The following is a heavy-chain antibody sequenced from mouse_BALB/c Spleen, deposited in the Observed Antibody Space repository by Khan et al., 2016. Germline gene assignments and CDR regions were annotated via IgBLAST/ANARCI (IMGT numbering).Heavy chain of an antibody. V-gene: IGHV3-6*02. J-gene: IGHJ2*01. D-gene: IGHD1-1*01. CDR2: ISYDGSN. Sequence: EVQLQESGPGLVKPSQSLSLTCYVTGYSITSGYYWNWIRQFPGNKLEWMGYISYDGSNNYNPSLKNRFSITRDTSRNQFFLKLNSVTTEDTATYYCAILDFGSRRYYCDYWGQGTTLTVSS. CDR1: GYSITSGYY. CDR3: AILDFGSRRYYCDY.